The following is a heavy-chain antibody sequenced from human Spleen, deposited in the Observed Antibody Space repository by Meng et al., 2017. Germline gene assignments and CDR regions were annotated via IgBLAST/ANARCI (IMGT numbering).Heavy chain of an antibody. CDR1: GYTLSTDG. CDR3: ARGLVEWELLSAFDI. V-gene: IGHV1-18*01. D-gene: IGHD1-26*01. Sequence: ASVKVSCKASGYTLSTDGFSWVRQAPGQGLEWLGWINTYNGKTDYAQKFQGRVTMTGDTSISTAYMELSGLRSDDTAVYYCARGLVEWELLSAFDIWGQGTMVTVSS. J-gene: IGHJ3*02. CDR2: INTYNGKT.